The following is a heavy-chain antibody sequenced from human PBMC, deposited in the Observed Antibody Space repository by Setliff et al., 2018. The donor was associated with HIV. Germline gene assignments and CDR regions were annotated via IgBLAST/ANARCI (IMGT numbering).Heavy chain of an antibody. CDR2: IFASGST. CDR1: GGSISTYY. CDR3: ARTPEDYDQYFFDR. Sequence: PSETLSLTCTVSGGSISTYYLTWIRQPAGKGLEWIGRIFASGSTNYNPSLKSRVTMSVDTSKNQFSLKLSSVTAADTAVYYCARTPEDYDQYFFDRWGQGTLVTVSS. J-gene: IGHJ4*02. V-gene: IGHV4-4*07. D-gene: IGHD3-22*01.